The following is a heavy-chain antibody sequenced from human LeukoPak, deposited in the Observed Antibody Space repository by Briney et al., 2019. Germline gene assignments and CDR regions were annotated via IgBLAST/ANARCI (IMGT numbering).Heavy chain of an antibody. V-gene: IGHV4-38-2*02. CDR1: GYSISSGYY. CDR2: IYHSGST. Sequence: SETLSLTCTVSGYSISSGYYWGWIRQPPGKGLEWIGSIYHSGSTYYNPSLKSRVTISVDTSKNQFSLKLSSVTAADTAVYYCARSRPYSSSWYVYYGMDVWGQGTTVTVSS. J-gene: IGHJ6*02. D-gene: IGHD6-13*01. CDR3: ARSRPYSSSWYVYYGMDV.